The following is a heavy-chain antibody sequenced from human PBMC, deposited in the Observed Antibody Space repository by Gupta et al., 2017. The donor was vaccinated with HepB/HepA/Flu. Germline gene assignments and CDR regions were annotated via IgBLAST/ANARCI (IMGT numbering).Heavy chain of an antibody. J-gene: IGHJ4*02. Sequence: EVQLLESGGDLVQPGGSLRLSCAASGFMFSTYAMNWVRQAPGKGLEWVSIISDSGDTSYADSVKGRFTISRDNSKNTLYLQMNSLRADDTAVYYCAKGRGGLATRSPSDYWGQGTLVTVSS. V-gene: IGHV3-23*01. CDR2: ISDSGDT. D-gene: IGHD4-23*01. CDR1: GFMFSTYA. CDR3: AKGRGGLATRSPSDY.